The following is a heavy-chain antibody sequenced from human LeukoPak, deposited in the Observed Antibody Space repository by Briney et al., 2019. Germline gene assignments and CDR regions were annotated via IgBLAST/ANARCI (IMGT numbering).Heavy chain of an antibody. CDR3: ATRSSTGYYLTWDY. CDR1: GGSISSYY. D-gene: IGHD3-22*01. CDR2: IYYSGST. J-gene: IGHJ4*01. Sequence: PSETLTPTVTVSGGSISSYYWSWIRQPPGKGLEWIGFIYYSGSTNSNPSLKSRITISVDTSKNQFSLKLSSVTAADTAVYYCATRSSTGYYLTWDYWGHGDPFTVSS. V-gene: IGHV4-59*12.